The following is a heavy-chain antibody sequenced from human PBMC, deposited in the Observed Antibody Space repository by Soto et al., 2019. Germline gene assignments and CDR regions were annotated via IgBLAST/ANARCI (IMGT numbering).Heavy chain of an antibody. Sequence: QVQLVQSGAEVKKPGSSVKVSCKASGGTFSSYAISWVRQAPGQGLEWMGGIIPIFGTANYAQKFQGRVTITADESTSTAYMELSSLRSEDTAVYYCARELSYSCGFGVLYAFDIWGQGTMVTVSS. CDR3: ARELSYSCGFGVLYAFDI. J-gene: IGHJ3*02. V-gene: IGHV1-69*01. D-gene: IGHD6-19*01. CDR1: GGTFSSYA. CDR2: IIPIFGTA.